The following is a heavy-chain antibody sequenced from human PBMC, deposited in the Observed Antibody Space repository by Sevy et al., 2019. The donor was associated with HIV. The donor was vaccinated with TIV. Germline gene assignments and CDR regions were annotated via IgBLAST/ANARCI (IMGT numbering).Heavy chain of an antibody. D-gene: IGHD2-15*01. V-gene: IGHV3-53*01. CDR1: GFTVSSNY. CDR2: IYSGGTT. J-gene: IGHJ4*02. CDR3: AGGGKRGGYYFDY. Sequence: GGSLRLSCAASGFTVSSNYMSWVRQAPEKGLDWVSVIYSGGTTYYADSVKGRFTISRDKSKNTLYLQMNSLRAEDTAVYYCAGGGKRGGYYFDYWGQGTLVTVSS.